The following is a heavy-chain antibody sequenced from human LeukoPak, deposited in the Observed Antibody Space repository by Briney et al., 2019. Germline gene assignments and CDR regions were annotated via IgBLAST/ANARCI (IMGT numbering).Heavy chain of an antibody. CDR3: AKAQLPYDSSGYFGGY. Sequence: PGGSLRLSCAASGFTFDDYAMHWVRQAPGKGLEWVSAISGSGGSTYYADSVKGRLTISRDNSKNTLYLQMNSLRAEDTAVYYCAKAQLPYDSSGYFGGYWGQGTLVTVSS. D-gene: IGHD3-22*01. CDR2: ISGSGGST. J-gene: IGHJ4*02. V-gene: IGHV3-23*01. CDR1: GFTFDDYA.